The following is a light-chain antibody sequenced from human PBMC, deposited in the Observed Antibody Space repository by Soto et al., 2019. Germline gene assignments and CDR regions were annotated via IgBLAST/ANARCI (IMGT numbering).Light chain of an antibody. CDR1: ESVSSIY. CDR2: GAS. Sequence: ENVLTQSPGTVSLSPGERASISCRASESVSSIYVAWYQQKPGQAPTLLIYGASTRAPGIPDRFSGSGSGTDFTLTIDRLEPEDFAVYYCQQSLKPKTFGQGTKVDIK. V-gene: IGKV3-20*01. CDR3: QQSLKPKT. J-gene: IGKJ1*01.